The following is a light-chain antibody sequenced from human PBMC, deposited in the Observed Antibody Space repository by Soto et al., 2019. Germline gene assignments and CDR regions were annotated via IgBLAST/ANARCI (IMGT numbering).Light chain of an antibody. Sequence: EIVLTQSPGTLSLSPGERATLSCRASQSVSSKYIAWYKQNPGQAPRLLIYGASTRAAGIPDRFSGSGSGTDFNLTISRLEPEDSAAYFCQQYCRSAPYAFGQGAKVEIK. CDR3: QQYCRSAPYA. CDR2: GAS. CDR1: QSVSSKY. J-gene: IGKJ2*01. V-gene: IGKV3-20*01.